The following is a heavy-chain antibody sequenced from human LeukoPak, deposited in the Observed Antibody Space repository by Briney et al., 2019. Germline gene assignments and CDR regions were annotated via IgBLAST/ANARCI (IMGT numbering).Heavy chain of an antibody. D-gene: IGHD2-15*01. Sequence: GGSLRLSCAASGFTFSSYAMSWVRQAPGKGLEWVSAISGSGGSTYYADSVKGRFTISRDNSKNTLYLQMNSLRAEDTAVYYCARKISRGYCGGGSCYGWGQGTMVTVSS. CDR2: ISGSGGST. V-gene: IGHV3-23*01. J-gene: IGHJ3*01. CDR1: GFTFSSYA. CDR3: ARKISRGYCGGGSCYG.